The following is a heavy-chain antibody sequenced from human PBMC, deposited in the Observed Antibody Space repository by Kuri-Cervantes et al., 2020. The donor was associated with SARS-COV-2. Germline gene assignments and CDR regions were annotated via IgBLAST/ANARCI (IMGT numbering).Heavy chain of an antibody. CDR3: ARGYTDITMILVVMTGAAHYFDY. CDR2: INHSGRT. CDR1: GGSFSGYS. J-gene: IGHJ4*02. Sequence: GSLRLSCAVSGGSFSGYSWTWIRQSPGKGLEWIGEINHSGRTYYNPSLKSRVTISLDTSKNQFSLKLSSVTAADTALYYCARGYTDITMILVVMTGAAHYFDYWGRGTLVTVSS. V-gene: IGHV4-34*01. D-gene: IGHD3-22*01.